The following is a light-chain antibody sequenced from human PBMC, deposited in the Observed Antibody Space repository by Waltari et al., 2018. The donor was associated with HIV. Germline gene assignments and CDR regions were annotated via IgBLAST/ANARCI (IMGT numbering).Light chain of an antibody. Sequence: QSALTQPASVSGSPGQSITISCTGTSSDVGSYNLLSWYQQHPGKAPKLMIYEVNKRPSGVSNRFSGSKSGNTASLTISGLQAEDEADYYCCSYAGSPYVFGTGTKVTVL. CDR3: CSYAGSPYV. CDR1: SSDVGSYNL. CDR2: EVN. J-gene: IGLJ1*01. V-gene: IGLV2-23*02.